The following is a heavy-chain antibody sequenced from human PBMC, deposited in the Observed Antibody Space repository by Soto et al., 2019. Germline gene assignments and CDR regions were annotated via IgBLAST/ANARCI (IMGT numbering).Heavy chain of an antibody. CDR2: IYYSGST. CDR3: ARGTXVSSSWYVGYYYYGMDI. D-gene: IGHD6-13*01. J-gene: IGHJ6*02. CDR1: GGSISSYY. Sequence: PSETLSLTCTVSGGSISSYYWSWIRQPPGKGLEWIGYIYYSGSTNYNPSLKSRVTISVDTSKNQFSLKLSSVTAADTAVYYCARGTXVSSSWYVGYYYYGMDIWGQGTTVTVSS. V-gene: IGHV4-59*01.